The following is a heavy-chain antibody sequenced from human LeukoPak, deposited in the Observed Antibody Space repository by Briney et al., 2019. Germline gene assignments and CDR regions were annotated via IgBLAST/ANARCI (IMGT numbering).Heavy chain of an antibody. J-gene: IGHJ3*02. CDR2: IIPIFGTA. D-gene: IGHD5-18*01. CDR1: GYTLTELS. CDR3: AREIVDTAMVDAFDI. Sequence: ASVKVSCKVSGYTLTELSMHWVRQAPGKGLEWMGGIIPIFGTANYAQKFQGRVAITADESTSTAYMELSSLRSEDTAVYYCAREIVDTAMVDAFDIWGQGTMVTVSS. V-gene: IGHV1-69*13.